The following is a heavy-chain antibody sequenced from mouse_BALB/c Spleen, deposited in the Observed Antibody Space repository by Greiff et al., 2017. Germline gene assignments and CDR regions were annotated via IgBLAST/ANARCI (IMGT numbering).Heavy chain of an antibody. CDR3: ARSYDYDPFAY. V-gene: IGHV14-3*02. J-gene: IGHJ3*01. CDR1: GFNIKDTY. D-gene: IGHD2-4*01. CDR2: IDPANGNT. Sequence: EVQLQQSGAELVKPGASVKLSCTASGFNIKDTYMHWVKQRPEQGLEWIGRIDPANGNTKYDPKFQGKATITADTSSNTAYLQLSSLTSEDTAVYYCARSYDYDPFAYWGQGTLVTVSA.